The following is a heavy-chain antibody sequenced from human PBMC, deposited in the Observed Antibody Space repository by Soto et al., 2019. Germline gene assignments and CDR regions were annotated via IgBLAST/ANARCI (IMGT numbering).Heavy chain of an antibody. CDR3: ARTNQAADYYYYGMDV. D-gene: IGHD2-2*01. Sequence: ASVKVSCKASGYTFTSYGISWVRQAPGQGLEWMGWISAYNGNTNYAQKIQGRDTMTTDTSTSTAYMELRSLRSEDTAVYYCARTNQAADYYYYGMDVWGQGTTVTVSS. V-gene: IGHV1-18*01. J-gene: IGHJ6*02. CDR2: ISAYNGNT. CDR1: GYTFTSYG.